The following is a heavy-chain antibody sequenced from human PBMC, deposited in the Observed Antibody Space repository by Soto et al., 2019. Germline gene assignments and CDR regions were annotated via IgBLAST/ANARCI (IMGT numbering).Heavy chain of an antibody. J-gene: IGHJ4*02. Sequence: SVKVSCKASGGTFSSYAISWVRQAPGQGLEWMGGIIPIFGTANYAQKFQGRVTITADESTSTAYMELSSLRSEDTAVYYCAREYYYDSSVFRALDYWGQGTLVPVSS. D-gene: IGHD3-22*01. V-gene: IGHV1-69*13. CDR1: GGTFSSYA. CDR3: AREYYYDSSVFRALDY. CDR2: IIPIFGTA.